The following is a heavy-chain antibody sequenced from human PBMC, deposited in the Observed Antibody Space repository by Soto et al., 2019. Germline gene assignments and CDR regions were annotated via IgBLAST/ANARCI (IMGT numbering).Heavy chain of an antibody. J-gene: IGHJ5*02. Sequence: SETLSLTCTVSGGSISSGDYYWSWIRQPPGKGLEWIGYIYYSGSTYYNPSLKSRVTISVDTSKNQFPLKLSSVTAADTAVYYCARVHSVAGTFDPWGQGTLVTVSS. CDR1: GGSISSGDYY. CDR2: IYYSGST. V-gene: IGHV4-30-4*01. D-gene: IGHD6-19*01. CDR3: ARVHSVAGTFDP.